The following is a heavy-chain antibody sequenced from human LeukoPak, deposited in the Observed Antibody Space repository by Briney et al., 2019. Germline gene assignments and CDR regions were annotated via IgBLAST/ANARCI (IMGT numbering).Heavy chain of an antibody. CDR3: TRASPDYYGMDV. CDR1: GFSFSDCG. V-gene: IGHV3-33*01. CDR2: IWYDGSNI. Sequence: GGSLRLSCAASGFSFSDCGMHWVRQAPGKGLEWVAVIWYDGSNIYHADSVKGRFTISRDNSKNTLYLQMNSLRAEDTAVYYCTRASPDYYGMDVWGQGTTVTVSS. J-gene: IGHJ6*02.